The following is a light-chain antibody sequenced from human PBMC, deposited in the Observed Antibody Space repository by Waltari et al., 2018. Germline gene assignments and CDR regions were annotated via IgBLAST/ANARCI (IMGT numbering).Light chain of an antibody. V-gene: IGKV1-5*03. J-gene: IGKJ3*01. CDR1: QSVNSW. CDR2: KAS. Sequence: DIQMTQSPSTLSASVGDRVTITCRASQSVNSWVAWYQQKPRKAPKLLIFKASNLESGVPSRFSGSGSGTEFTLTISSLQPEDVAIYYCHQYYTTPFTFGPGTTVDIK. CDR3: HQYYTTPFT.